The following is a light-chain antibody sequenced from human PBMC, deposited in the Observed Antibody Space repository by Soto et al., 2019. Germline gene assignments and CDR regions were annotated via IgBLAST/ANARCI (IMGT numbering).Light chain of an antibody. CDR1: QGIRIY. CDR3: QQYKIYSPT. CDR2: AAS. J-gene: IGKJ1*01. V-gene: IGKV1-16*01. Sequence: IQLTQGLSSLSPSVEPTVTITCWAIQGIRIYLAWYQQKPGKAPKFLINAASILKSGVPSRFSGSGSGTDFPLTITSLHPDDFATYSCQQYKIYSPTFGQGTRWIS.